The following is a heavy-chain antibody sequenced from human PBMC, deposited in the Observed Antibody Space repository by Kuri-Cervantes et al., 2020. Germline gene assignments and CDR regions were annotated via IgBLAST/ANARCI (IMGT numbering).Heavy chain of an antibody. D-gene: IGHD3-9*01. CDR1: GFTFSSYS. J-gene: IGHJ3*02. V-gene: IGHV3-9*01. Sequence: SLKISCAASGFTFSSYSMNWVRQAPGKGLEWVSHISWNGYSIAYADSVKGRFTISRDNANNSLYLQMNSLRAGDTALYYCAKDTSDWFDAFDIWGQGTMVTVSS. CDR3: AKDTSDWFDAFDI. CDR2: ISWNGYSI.